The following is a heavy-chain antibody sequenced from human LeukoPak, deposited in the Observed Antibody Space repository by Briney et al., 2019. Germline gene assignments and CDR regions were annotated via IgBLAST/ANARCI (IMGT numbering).Heavy chain of an antibody. CDR1: GFTFSSFW. Sequence: GGSLRLSCAASGFTFSSFWIYWVRHAPGKGLVWVSRINGDGSVTIYADSVKGRFTISRDNAKNTVYLQMNSLRAKDTAVYYCARVRMGDDFNPFDYWGQGTLVTVSS. J-gene: IGHJ4*02. CDR2: INGDGSVT. D-gene: IGHD3-16*01. V-gene: IGHV3-74*01. CDR3: ARVRMGDDFNPFDY.